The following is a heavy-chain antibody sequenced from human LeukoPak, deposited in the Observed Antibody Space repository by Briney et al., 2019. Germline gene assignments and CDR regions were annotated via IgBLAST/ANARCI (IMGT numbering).Heavy chain of an antibody. Sequence: KPSETLSLTCTVSGGSISSSSYYWGWIRQPPGKGLEWIGRIYYSGSTYYNPSLKSRVTISLDTSKNQFSLKLSSVTAADTAVYYCARDGTESSSWSRENVFDIWGQGTMVTVSS. CDR2: IYYSGST. J-gene: IGHJ3*02. CDR1: GGSISSSSYY. D-gene: IGHD6-13*01. V-gene: IGHV4-39*07. CDR3: ARDGTESSSWSRENVFDI.